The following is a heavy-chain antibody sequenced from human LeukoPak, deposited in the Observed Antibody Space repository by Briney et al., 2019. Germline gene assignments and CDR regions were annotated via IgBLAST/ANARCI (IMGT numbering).Heavy chain of an antibody. Sequence: GESLKICCKGPGYRFTCYWIALGRQMPGKGLERVGIIYPGDSDSRYSPSFQGHITISADKSTSAAYLQWSSLKASDTAMYYCARSLYGTGSYLDYWGQGTLVTVSS. J-gene: IGHJ4*02. CDR1: GYRFTCYW. CDR2: IYPGDSDS. CDR3: ARSLYGTGSYLDY. V-gene: IGHV5-51*01. D-gene: IGHD3-10*01.